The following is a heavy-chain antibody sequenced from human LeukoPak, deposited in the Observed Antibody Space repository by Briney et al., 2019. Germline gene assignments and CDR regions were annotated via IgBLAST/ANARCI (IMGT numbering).Heavy chain of an antibody. D-gene: IGHD1-14*01. CDR1: GFTFSIYG. Sequence: PGGSLRLSCAASGFTFSIYGMQWVRQAPGKGLEWVATIRYDGTIKYYADSVKGRFTISRDSSKNMVYLQMNSLRAEDTAVYYCARDRNSFDHWGQGTLVTVSS. V-gene: IGHV3-30*02. J-gene: IGHJ4*02. CDR2: IRYDGTIK. CDR3: ARDRNSFDH.